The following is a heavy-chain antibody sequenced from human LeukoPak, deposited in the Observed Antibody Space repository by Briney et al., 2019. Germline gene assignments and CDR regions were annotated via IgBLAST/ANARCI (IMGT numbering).Heavy chain of an antibody. CDR3: ARGDIVVVPAASLDYYYGMDV. CDR1: GGTFSSYA. J-gene: IGHJ6*04. CDR2: IIPIFGTA. V-gene: IGHV1-69*06. Sequence: ASVKVSCKASGGTFSSYAISWVRQAPGQGLEWMGGIIPIFGTANYAQKFQGRVTITADKSTSTAYMELSSLRSEDTAVYYCARGDIVVVPAASLDYYYGMDVWGKGTTVTVSS. D-gene: IGHD2-2*01.